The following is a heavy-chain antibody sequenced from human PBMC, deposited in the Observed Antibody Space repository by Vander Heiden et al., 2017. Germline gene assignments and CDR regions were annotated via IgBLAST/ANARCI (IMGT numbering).Heavy chain of an antibody. D-gene: IGHD4-4*01. CDR3: AKGSRSNYDP. CDR1: GFSFSTFA. CDR2: ITGSGAGT. V-gene: IGHV3-23*01. J-gene: IGHJ5*02. Sequence: EVQLLESGGGLAQPGGALRLPCAASGFSFSTFAVAWVRQAPGKGLEWVSSITGSGAGTYYADSVRGRFTISRDNSKSTLYLQMNSLRAEDTAVYYCAKGSRSNYDPWGQGTLVTVSS.